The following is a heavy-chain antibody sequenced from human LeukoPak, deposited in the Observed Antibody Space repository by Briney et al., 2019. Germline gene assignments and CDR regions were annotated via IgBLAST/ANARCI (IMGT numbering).Heavy chain of an antibody. CDR2: IYWSGTT. D-gene: IGHD3-10*01. CDR3: AGDYTLGSYRFDY. V-gene: IGHV4-59*12. Sequence: SETLSLTCSFSGDSIRSYSWSWVRQPPGRGLEWIGYIYWSGTTTYNPALKSRITMSLDESKSQFSLKLTSVTAADTAIYYCAGDYTLGSYRFDYWGQGTLVTVSS. J-gene: IGHJ4*02. CDR1: GDSIRSYS.